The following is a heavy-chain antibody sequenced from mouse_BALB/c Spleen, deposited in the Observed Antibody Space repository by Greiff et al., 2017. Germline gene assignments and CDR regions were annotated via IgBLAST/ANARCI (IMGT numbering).Heavy chain of an antibody. J-gene: IGHJ4*01. Sequence: QVQLKQSGAELVRPGSSVKISCKASGYAFSSYWMNWVKQRPGQGLEWIGQIYPGDGDTNYNGKFKGKATLTADKSSSTAYMQLSSLTSEDSAVYFCARSRRYYAMDYWGQGTSVTVSS. CDR1: GYAFSSYW. V-gene: IGHV1-80*01. CDR2: IYPGDGDT. CDR3: ARSRRYYAMDY.